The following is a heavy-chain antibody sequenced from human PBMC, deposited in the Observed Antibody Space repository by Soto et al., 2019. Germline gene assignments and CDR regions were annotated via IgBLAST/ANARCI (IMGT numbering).Heavy chain of an antibody. Sequence: SETLSLTCTVSGGSISSYYWSWIRQPPGKGLEWIGYIYYSGSTNYNPSLKSRVTISVDTSKNQFSLKLSSVTAADTAVYYCASLQMGSSGDYYYYYIDVWGKGTTVTVSS. CDR2: IYYSGST. V-gene: IGHV4-59*01. CDR1: GGSISSYY. J-gene: IGHJ6*03. CDR3: ASLQMGSSGDYYYYYIDV. D-gene: IGHD6-6*01.